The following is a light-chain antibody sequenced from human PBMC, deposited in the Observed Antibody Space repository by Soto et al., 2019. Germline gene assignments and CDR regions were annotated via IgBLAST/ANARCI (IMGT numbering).Light chain of an antibody. Sequence: EIVLTQSPGTLSLSPGERATLSCRASQSVRTIYLAWYQQKPGQAPRLLIYGASSRATGIPDRFSGSGSGTDFTLTISRLEPEDFAVYYCQQYCSSPLTFGGGTNVEIK. V-gene: IGKV3-20*01. CDR3: QQYCSSPLT. CDR1: QSVRTIY. J-gene: IGKJ4*01. CDR2: GAS.